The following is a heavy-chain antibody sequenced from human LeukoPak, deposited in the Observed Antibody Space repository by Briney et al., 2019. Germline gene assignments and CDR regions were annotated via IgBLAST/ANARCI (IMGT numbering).Heavy chain of an antibody. J-gene: IGHJ4*02. V-gene: IGHV1-2*02. Sequence: AASVKVSCKASGYTFTDYYMHWVRQAPGQGLEWMGWINPNSGGTNYAQKFQGRVTMTRDTSISTAYMELSRLRSDDTAVYYCARDSAPGDTYGLLGIDSWGQGTLVTVSS. CDR1: GYTFTDYY. CDR3: ARDSAPGDTYGLLGIDS. D-gene: IGHD5-18*01. CDR2: INPNSGGT.